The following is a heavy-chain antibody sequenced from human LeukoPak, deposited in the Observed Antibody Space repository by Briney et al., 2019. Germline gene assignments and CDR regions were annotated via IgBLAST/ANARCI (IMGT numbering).Heavy chain of an antibody. CDR1: GFTFSSYG. V-gene: IGHV3-33*01. D-gene: IGHD3-10*01. Sequence: PGGSLRLSCAASGFTFSSYGMHWVRQAPGKGLEWVAVIWYDGSNKYYADSVKGRFTISRDNSKNTLYLQMNSLRAEDTAVYYCARDHYYGSGRGFDYWGQGTLVTVSS. J-gene: IGHJ4*02. CDR3: ARDHYYGSGRGFDY. CDR2: IWYDGSNK.